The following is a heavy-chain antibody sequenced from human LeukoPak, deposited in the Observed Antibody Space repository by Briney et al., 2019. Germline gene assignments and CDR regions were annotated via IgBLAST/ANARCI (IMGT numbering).Heavy chain of an antibody. V-gene: IGHV3-9*01. CDR2: ISWNSGSI. D-gene: IGHD5-24*01. J-gene: IGHJ4*02. CDR3: ARRLRDGYNSPIDY. Sequence: PGGSLRLSCAASGFTFDDYAMHWVRQAPGKGLEWVSGISWNSGSIGYADSVKGRFTIIRDTSKDTLYLQMNSLRVEDTATYYCARRLRDGYNSPIDYWGQGTLVTVSS. CDR1: GFTFDDYA.